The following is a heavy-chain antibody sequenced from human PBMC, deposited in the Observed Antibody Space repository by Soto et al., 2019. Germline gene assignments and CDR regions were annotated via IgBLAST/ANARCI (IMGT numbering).Heavy chain of an antibody. D-gene: IGHD3-3*01. CDR3: AHRVLRSVFGLVTTTAIYFDF. V-gene: IGHV2-5*02. CDR1: GFSLTTSGVG. J-gene: IGHJ4*02. Sequence: QITLNESGPTQVKPRQTLTLTCTFSGFSLTTSGVGVGWIRQSPGKAPEWLALIYWDDGKRYSPSLKSRLTITKDTSKNQVVLTMAALDPAETATYYCAHRVLRSVFGLVTTTAIYFDFWGQGTPVAVSS. CDR2: IYWDDGK.